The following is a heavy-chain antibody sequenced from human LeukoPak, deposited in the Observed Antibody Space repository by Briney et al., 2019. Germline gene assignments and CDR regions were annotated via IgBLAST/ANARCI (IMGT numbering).Heavy chain of an antibody. CDR2: ISGTGGRT. Sequence: GGSLRLSCTASGFTFSNYAMTWVRQAPGKGLEWVSSISGTGGRTYSADSVKGRFTISRDNSKNTLYLQMNSLRAEDTAVYYCARDGLRYCSSTSCYLWFDPWGQGTLVTVSS. J-gene: IGHJ5*02. D-gene: IGHD2-2*01. CDR3: ARDGLRYCSSTSCYLWFDP. V-gene: IGHV3-23*01. CDR1: GFTFSNYA.